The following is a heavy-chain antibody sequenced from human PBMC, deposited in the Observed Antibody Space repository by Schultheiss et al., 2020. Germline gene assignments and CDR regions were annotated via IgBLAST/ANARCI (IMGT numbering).Heavy chain of an antibody. V-gene: IGHV4-61*05. D-gene: IGHD3-10*01. J-gene: IGHJ4*02. CDR2: IYYSGST. Sequence: SQTLSLTCTVSGGSISSSSYYWGWIRQPPGKGLEWIGYIYYSGSTNYNPSLKSRVTISVDTSKNQFSLKLSSVTAADTAVYYCARESITMVRAIDYWGQGTLVTVSS. CDR1: GGSISSSSYY. CDR3: ARESITMVRAIDY.